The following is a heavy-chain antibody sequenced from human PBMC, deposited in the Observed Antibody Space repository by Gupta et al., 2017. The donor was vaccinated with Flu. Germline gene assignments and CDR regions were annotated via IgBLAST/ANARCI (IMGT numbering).Heavy chain of an antibody. CDR1: GFTFSSYE. CDR2: ISSSGSTI. Sequence: EVQLVESGGGLVQPGGSLRLSCAASGFTFSSYEMNWVRQAPGKGLEWVSDISSSGSTIYYADSVKGRFTISRDNAKNSLYLQMNSLRAEDTAVYYCARDYYASGSYYNAPNYFDFWGQGTLVTVSS. J-gene: IGHJ4*02. V-gene: IGHV3-48*03. D-gene: IGHD3-10*01. CDR3: ARDYYASGSYYNAPNYFDF.